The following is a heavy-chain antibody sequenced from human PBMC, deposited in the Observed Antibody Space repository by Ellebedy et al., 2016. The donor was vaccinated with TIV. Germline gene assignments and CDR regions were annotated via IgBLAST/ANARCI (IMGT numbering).Heavy chain of an antibody. V-gene: IGHV2-70*01. CDR1: GFSFSTSGVC. D-gene: IGHD3-16*01. Sequence: SGPTLVIPTQTVTLTCPFSGFSFSTSGVCLGWIRQPPGQALVSLALIDWGDYKSYSTSLSHSLTISKDTSKKQVVLRMTNVDPEDTATYYSVRTTYFYDSRYSYRGGPVDLWGQGTLVTVSS. J-gene: IGHJ5*02. CDR2: IDWGDYK. CDR3: VRTTYFYDSRYSYRGGPVDL.